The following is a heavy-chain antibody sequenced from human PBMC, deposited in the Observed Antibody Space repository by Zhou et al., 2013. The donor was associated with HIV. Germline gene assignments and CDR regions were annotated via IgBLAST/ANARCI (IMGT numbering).Heavy chain of an antibody. CDR2: IIPILGIA. Sequence: QVQLVQSGAEVKKPGSSVKVSCKASGGTFSSYAISWVRQAPGQGLEWMGRIIPILGIANYAQKFQGRVTITADKSTSTAYMELSSLRSEDTAVYYCASWKVVVAERAYYYYYMDVWGKGDHGHRLL. D-gene: IGHD2-15*01. CDR1: GGTFSSYA. J-gene: IGHJ6*03. V-gene: IGHV1-69*04. CDR3: ASWKVVVAERAYYYYYMDV.